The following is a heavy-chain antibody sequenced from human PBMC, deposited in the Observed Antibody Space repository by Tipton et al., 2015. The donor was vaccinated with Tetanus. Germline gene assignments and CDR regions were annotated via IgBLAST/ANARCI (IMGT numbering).Heavy chain of an antibody. J-gene: IGHJ5*02. V-gene: IGHV4-4*07. CDR2: IYINGRN. D-gene: IGHD3-22*01. CDR3: ARDRGFTTYNYFDP. CDR1: GFIISNNN. Sequence: LRLSCEASGFIISNNNMNWIRQPAGKGPEWIGRIYINGRNNYNPSLKSRVTMSIDTSKNQFSLNLRSVTAADTAVYYCARDRGFTTYNYFDPWGQGTLVTVSS.